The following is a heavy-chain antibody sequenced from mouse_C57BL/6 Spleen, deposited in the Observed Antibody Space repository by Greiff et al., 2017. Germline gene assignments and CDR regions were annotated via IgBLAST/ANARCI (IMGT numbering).Heavy chain of an antibody. CDR3: ARGGDSAGYVPFAY. CDR1: GYTFTSYW. CDR2: IYPSDSET. Sequence: QVQLQQPGAELVRPGSSVKLSCKASGYTFTSYWMDWVKQRPGQGLEWIGNIYPSDSETHYNQKFKDKATLTVDKSSSTAYMQLSSLTSDDSAVYCGARGGDSAGYVPFAYWGQGTLVTVSA. J-gene: IGHJ3*01. V-gene: IGHV1-61*01. D-gene: IGHD3-2*02.